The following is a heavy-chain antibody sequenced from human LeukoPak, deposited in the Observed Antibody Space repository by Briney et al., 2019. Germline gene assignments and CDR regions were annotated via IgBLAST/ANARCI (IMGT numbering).Heavy chain of an antibody. Sequence: GGSLRLSCAASGFTLSSNYMSWVRQAPGKGLEWVSVIYSGGSTYYADSVKGRVTISRDNSKNTLYLQMNSLRAEDTAVYYCARETGTIPYCYYGMDVWGQGTTVTVSS. J-gene: IGHJ6*02. D-gene: IGHD1-1*01. CDR2: IYSGGST. CDR1: GFTLSSNY. CDR3: ARETGTIPYCYYGMDV. V-gene: IGHV3-66*01.